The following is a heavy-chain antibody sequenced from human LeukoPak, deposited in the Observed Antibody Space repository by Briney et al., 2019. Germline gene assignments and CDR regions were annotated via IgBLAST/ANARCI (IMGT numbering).Heavy chain of an antibody. Sequence: ASVKVSCKASGYTFTSYYMHWVRQPPGQGLEWMGIINPSGGSTSYAQKFQGRVTMTRDTSTSKVYMELSSLRSEDTAVYYCARGVMLSGHHPNAFDIWGQGTMVTVSS. J-gene: IGHJ3*02. V-gene: IGHV1-46*03. D-gene: IGHD3-3*01. CDR2: INPSGGST. CDR3: ARGVMLSGHHPNAFDI. CDR1: GYTFTSYY.